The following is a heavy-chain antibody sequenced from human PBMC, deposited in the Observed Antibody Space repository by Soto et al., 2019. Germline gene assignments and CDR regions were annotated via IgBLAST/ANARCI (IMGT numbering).Heavy chain of an antibody. V-gene: IGHV4-34*01. D-gene: IGHD6-19*01. CDR1: GGSFSGYY. CDR2: INHSGST. J-gene: IGHJ4*02. CDR3: ASSIAVAAVDY. Sequence: QVQLQQWGAGLLKPSETLSLTCAVYGGSFSGYYWSWIRQPPGKGLEWIGEINHSGSTTYNPPLKSRVTISVDTSKNQFSLKLSSVTAADTAVYYCASSIAVAAVDYWGQGTLVTVSS.